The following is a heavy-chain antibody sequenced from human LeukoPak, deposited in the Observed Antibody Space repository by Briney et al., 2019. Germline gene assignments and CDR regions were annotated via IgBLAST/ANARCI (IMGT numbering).Heavy chain of an antibody. D-gene: IGHD6-13*01. CDR3: ARDRFWTGYSSSWEGR. CDR1: GGTFSSYT. J-gene: IGHJ4*02. V-gene: IGHV1-18*01. Sequence: ASVKVSCKASGGTFSSYTISWVRQAPGQGLEWMGWISAYNGNTNYAQKLQGRVTMTTDTSTSTAYMELRSLRSDDTAVYYCARDRFWTGYSSSWEGRWGQGTLVTVSS. CDR2: ISAYNGNT.